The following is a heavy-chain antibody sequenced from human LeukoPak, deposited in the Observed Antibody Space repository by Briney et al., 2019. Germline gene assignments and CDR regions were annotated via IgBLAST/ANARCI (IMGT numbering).Heavy chain of an antibody. V-gene: IGHV3-21*01. J-gene: IGHJ3*02. Sequence: GGSLRLSCAASGFTFSNYSMNWVRQAPGKGLEWVSSISSSSSYIYYADSVKGRFTISRDNAKNSLYLQMNSLRAEDTAVYYCARDHQGAFDIWGQGTMVTVSS. CDR3: ARDHQGAFDI. CDR1: GFTFSNYS. D-gene: IGHD2-2*01. CDR2: ISSSSSYI.